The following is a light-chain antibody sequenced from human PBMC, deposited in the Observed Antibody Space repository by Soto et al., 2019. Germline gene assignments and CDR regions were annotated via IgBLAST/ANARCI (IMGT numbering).Light chain of an antibody. CDR3: QQYGSSPRT. Sequence: EIVLTQSPGTLSLSPGERATLSCRASQSVGSSFLAWYQQRPGQGPRLLIYGASSRATGIPDRFSGSGSGTDFTLSISRLEPEDFVVYYCQQYGSSPRTFGQGTKVEIK. CDR2: GAS. V-gene: IGKV3-20*01. CDR1: QSVGSSF. J-gene: IGKJ1*01.